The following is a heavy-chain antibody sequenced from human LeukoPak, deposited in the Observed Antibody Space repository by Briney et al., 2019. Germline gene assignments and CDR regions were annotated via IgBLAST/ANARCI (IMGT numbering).Heavy chain of an antibody. D-gene: IGHD4-11*01. Sequence: GASVKVSCKASGYTFTGYYMHWVRQAPGQGLEWMGWINPNSGGTNYAQRFQGRVTMTRDTSISTAYMELSRLRSDDTAVYYCSRSPHYSNRYYYYMDVWGKGTTVTVSS. CDR2: INPNSGGT. CDR3: SRSPHYSNRYYYYMDV. J-gene: IGHJ6*03. V-gene: IGHV1-2*02. CDR1: GYTFTGYY.